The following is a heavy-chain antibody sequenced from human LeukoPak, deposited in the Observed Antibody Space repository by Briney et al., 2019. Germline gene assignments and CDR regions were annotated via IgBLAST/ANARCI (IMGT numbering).Heavy chain of an antibody. Sequence: SETLSLTCTVSGCSINSGGYWWSWIRQHPGRGLERNGYIYYSGSTYYKPSLNRLVTISVDTSKNEYSLKLRSLPAADPGVYYCARDGSSYGYFDYWGQGTLVTV. V-gene: IGHV4-31*01. J-gene: IGHJ4*02. D-gene: IGHD5-18*01. CDR3: ARDGSSYGYFDY. CDR1: GCSINSGGYW. CDR2: IYYSGST.